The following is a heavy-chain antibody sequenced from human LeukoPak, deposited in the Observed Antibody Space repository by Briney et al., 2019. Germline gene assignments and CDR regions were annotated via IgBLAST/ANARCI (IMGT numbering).Heavy chain of an antibody. Sequence: SETLSLTCTVSGGSISSHYWSWIRQPPGKGLEWIGYIYYSGSTNYNPSLKSRVTISVDTSKNQFSLKLRSVTAADTAVYYCARDPLVDYYDSINAGDAFDIWGQGTMVTVSS. CDR1: GGSISSHY. V-gene: IGHV4-59*11. CDR2: IYYSGST. J-gene: IGHJ3*02. D-gene: IGHD3-22*01. CDR3: ARDPLVDYYDSINAGDAFDI.